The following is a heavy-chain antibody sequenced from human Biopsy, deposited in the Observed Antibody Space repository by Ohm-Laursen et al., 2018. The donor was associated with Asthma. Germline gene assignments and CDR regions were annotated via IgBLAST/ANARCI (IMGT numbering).Heavy chain of an antibody. D-gene: IGHD5-12*01. CDR2: ISYDGNHK. CDR3: AKRRGYSGHDNDY. Sequence: SLRLSCSASGFMSRSFGMHWVRQAPGKGLEWVAVISYDGNHKFYEDSVKGRFTISRDNSKNTLYLQMNSLRTEDTAVYYCAKRRGYSGHDNDYWGQGTLVIVSS. CDR1: GFMSRSFG. J-gene: IGHJ4*02. V-gene: IGHV3-30*18.